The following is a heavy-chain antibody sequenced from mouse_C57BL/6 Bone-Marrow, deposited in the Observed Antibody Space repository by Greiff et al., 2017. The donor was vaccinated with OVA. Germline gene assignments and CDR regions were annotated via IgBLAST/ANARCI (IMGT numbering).Heavy chain of an antibody. V-gene: IGHV5-6*01. CDR2: ISSGGSYT. CDR1: GFTFSSYG. CDR3: GLAWFAY. D-gene: IGHD3-1*01. J-gene: IGHJ3*01. Sequence: EVQLQESGGDLVKPGGSLKLSCAASGFTFSSYGMSWVRQTPDKRLEWVATISSGGSYTYYPDSVKGRFTISRDNAKNTLYLQMSSLKSEDTAMYYCGLAWFAYWGQGTLVTVSA.